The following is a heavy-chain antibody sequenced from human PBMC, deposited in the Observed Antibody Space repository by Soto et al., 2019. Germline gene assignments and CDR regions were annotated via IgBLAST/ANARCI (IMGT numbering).Heavy chain of an antibody. CDR3: ARIKLGSAFDI. J-gene: IGHJ3*02. CDR2: LYAGGTT. V-gene: IGHV3-53*01. CDR1: GLIVRDNY. Sequence: EGQLVESGGGLIQPGGSLRLSCAASGLIVRDNYMSWVRQAPGKVLEWISVLYAGGTTYYADSVRGRFTISRDRSKNTLYLQINSLRVEDTAVYYCARIKLGSAFDIWGQGTMVTVSP. D-gene: IGHD3-10*01.